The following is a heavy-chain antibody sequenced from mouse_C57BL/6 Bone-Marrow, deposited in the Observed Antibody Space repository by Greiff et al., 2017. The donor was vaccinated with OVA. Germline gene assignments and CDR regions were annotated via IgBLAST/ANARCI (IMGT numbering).Heavy chain of an antibody. J-gene: IGHJ4*01. CDR3: ARRKLYYYGSSYPAMDY. D-gene: IGHD1-1*01. CDR2: IYPGDGDT. V-gene: IGHV1-80*01. CDR1: GYAFSSYW. Sequence: VQLQESGAELVKPGASVKISCKASGYAFSSYWMNWVKQRPGKGLEWIGQIYPGDGDTNYNGKFKGKATLTADKSSSTAYMQLSSLTSEDSAVYFCARRKLYYYGSSYPAMDYWGQGTSVTVSS.